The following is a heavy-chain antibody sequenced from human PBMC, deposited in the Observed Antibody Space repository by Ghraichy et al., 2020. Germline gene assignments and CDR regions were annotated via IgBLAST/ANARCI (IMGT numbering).Heavy chain of an antibody. J-gene: IGHJ5*02. CDR2: IYTSGST. CDR1: GASISSASYY. CDR3: VSHDYSNYWFDP. Sequence: QTLSLTCTVSGASISSASYYWSWIRQPAGKGLEWIGRIYTSGSTNYNPSLKSRVTMSVDTSKNQFSLRLSSVTAADTAVYYCVSHDYSNYWFDPWGQGTLVTVSS. V-gene: IGHV4-61*02. D-gene: IGHD4-11*01.